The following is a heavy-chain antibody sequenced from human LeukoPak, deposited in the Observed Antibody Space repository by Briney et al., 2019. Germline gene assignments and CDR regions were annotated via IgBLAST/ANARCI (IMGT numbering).Heavy chain of an antibody. V-gene: IGHV1-2*04. CDR3: ARGARGYSYGYHFDY. Sequence: ASVRVSCKASGYTFTIYGISWVRQAPGQGLEWMGWINPNSGGTNYAQKFQGWVTMTRDTSISTAYMELSRLRSDDTAVYYCARGARGYSYGYHFDYWGQGTLVTVSS. CDR2: INPNSGGT. J-gene: IGHJ4*02. CDR1: GYTFTIYG. D-gene: IGHD5-18*01.